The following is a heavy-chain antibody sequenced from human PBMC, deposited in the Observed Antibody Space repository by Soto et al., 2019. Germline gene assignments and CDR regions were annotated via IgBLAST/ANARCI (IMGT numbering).Heavy chain of an antibody. J-gene: IGHJ2*01. Sequence: QVQLVQSGAEVKRPGSSVKVSCKASGGTFSTYTINWVRQAPGQGLEWMGGVIPIFATANYAQKFKDRVTITADEYTSTAYMELSSLRFEDTAVYYCARETDWYFDLWGRGTLVTVSS. V-gene: IGHV1-69*12. CDR2: VIPIFATA. CDR3: ARETDWYFDL. CDR1: GGTFSTYT.